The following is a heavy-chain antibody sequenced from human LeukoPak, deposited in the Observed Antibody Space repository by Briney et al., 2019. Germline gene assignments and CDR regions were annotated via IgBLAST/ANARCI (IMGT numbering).Heavy chain of an antibody. CDR1: GFTVNNNY. D-gene: IGHD2-21*02. CDR3: AREVATGFSCFDY. V-gene: IGHV3-53*01. Sequence: GGSLRLSCAASGFTVNNNYMNWVRQAPGKGLEWVSLTYSGDSTYYADSVKGRFIISRDNSKNTLYLQMNSLRAEDTAVYYCAREVATGFSCFDYWGQGTLVTVSS. CDR2: TYSGDST. J-gene: IGHJ4*02.